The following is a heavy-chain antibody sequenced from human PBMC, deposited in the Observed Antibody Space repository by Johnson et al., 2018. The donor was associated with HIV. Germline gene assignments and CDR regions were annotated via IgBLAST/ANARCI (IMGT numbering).Heavy chain of an antibody. CDR1: GFTFSSYA. CDR3: AKGNGWKRGGGAFDI. D-gene: IGHD6-19*01. CDR2: ISGSGGRT. J-gene: IGHJ3*02. V-gene: IGHV3-23*04. Sequence: HLVESGGGVVRPGGSLRLSCAASGFTFSSYAMSWVRQAPGQGLEWVSAISGSGGRTYYADSVKGRFTISRDKAKNTLYLQMDSLRAEDTAVYYCAKGNGWKRGGGAFDIWGQGTVVTVSS.